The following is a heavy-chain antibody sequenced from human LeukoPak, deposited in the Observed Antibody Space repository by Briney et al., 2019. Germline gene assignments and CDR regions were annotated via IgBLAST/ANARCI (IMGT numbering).Heavy chain of an antibody. Sequence: GGSLRLSCAASGFIFSSHWMSWVRQAPGKGLEWVANIKQDGSETSYVDSVRGRFTISRDNAKNSLYLQMNSLRAEDTAVYYCARDILRGVAEIDSWGQGILVTVSS. CDR2: IKQDGSET. J-gene: IGHJ4*02. V-gene: IGHV3-7*05. CDR3: ARDILRGVAEIDS. D-gene: IGHD3-10*01. CDR1: GFIFSSHW.